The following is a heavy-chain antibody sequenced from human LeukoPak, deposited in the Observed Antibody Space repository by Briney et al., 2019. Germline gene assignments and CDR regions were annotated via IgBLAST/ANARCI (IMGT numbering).Heavy chain of an antibody. D-gene: IGHD3-10*01. CDR3: VSTTRSYFRDY. J-gene: IGHJ4*02. V-gene: IGHV3-30*04. CDR1: GFTFSSYA. CDR2: ISYDGSNK. Sequence: GRSLRLSCAASGFTFSSYAMHWVRQAPGKGLEWVAVISYDGSNKYYADSVKGRFTISRDNAKNSLFLQMDGLRVEDTAVYYCVSTTRSYFRDYWGQGTLVTVSS.